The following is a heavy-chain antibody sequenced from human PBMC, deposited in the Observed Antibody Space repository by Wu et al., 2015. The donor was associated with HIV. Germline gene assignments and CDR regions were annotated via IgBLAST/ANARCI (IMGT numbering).Heavy chain of an antibody. CDR1: NYTFITYD. J-gene: IGHJ3*01. V-gene: IGHV1-18*01. CDR3: ARGVRTPGGXSLDF. D-gene: IGHD3-10*01. CDR2: VSPHTGHT. Sequence: QVQLVQSGAEVKKPGASVKVSCKGFNYTFITYDITWVRQVPGQGFEWMGWVSPHTGHTNYAQKFQGRVTMTTDTSTTTVHLELRTLRSDDTAVYFCARGVRTPGGXSLDFWGQGTMVTVSS.